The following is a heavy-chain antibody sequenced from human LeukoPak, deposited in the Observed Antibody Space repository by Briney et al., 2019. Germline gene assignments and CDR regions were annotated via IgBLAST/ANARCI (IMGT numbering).Heavy chain of an antibody. CDR1: GFTFSSYG. CDR2: ISSSGSTI. J-gene: IGHJ4*02. D-gene: IGHD5-18*01. V-gene: IGHV3-48*04. Sequence: GRSLRLSCAASGFTFSSYGMHWVRQAPGKGLEWVSYISSSGSTIYYADSVKGRFTISRDNAKNSLYLQMNSLRAEDTAVYYCASGIQLWFLGFDYWGQGTLVTVSS. CDR3: ASGIQLWFLGFDY.